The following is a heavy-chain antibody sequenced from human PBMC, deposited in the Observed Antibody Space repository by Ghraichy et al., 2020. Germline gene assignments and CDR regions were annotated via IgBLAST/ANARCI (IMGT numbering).Heavy chain of an antibody. D-gene: IGHD1-14*01. J-gene: IGHJ4*02. CDR2: ISWKSTNI. V-gene: IGHV3-9*01. CDR1: GFTFDDYA. Sequence: GGSLRLSCAASGFTFDDYAMHRVRQAPGKGLEWVSGISWKSTNIAYADSVKGRFTISRDNAKNSLYLHMNSLGADDTALYYCAKGEAPEPNYFFVYWGQGTLVTVSS. CDR3: AKGEAPEPNYFFVY.